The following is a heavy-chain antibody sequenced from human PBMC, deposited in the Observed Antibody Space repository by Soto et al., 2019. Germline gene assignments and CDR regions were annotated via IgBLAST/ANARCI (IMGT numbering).Heavy chain of an antibody. J-gene: IGHJ6*02. D-gene: IGHD3-10*01. CDR2: IKQDGSEK. CDR1: GFTFSSYW. CDR3: ARDSIPFGIPYYYGMDV. V-gene: IGHV3-7*05. Sequence: GGSLRLSCAASGFTFSSYWMSWVRQAPGKGLEWVANIKQDGSEKYYVDSVKGRFTISRDNAKNSLYLQMNSLRAEDTAVYYCARDSIPFGIPYYYGMDVWGQGTTVTVSS.